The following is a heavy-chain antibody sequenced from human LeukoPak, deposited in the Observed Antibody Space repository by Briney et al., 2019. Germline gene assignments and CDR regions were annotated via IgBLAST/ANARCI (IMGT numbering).Heavy chain of an antibody. J-gene: IGHJ4*02. V-gene: IGHV4-59*12. CDR3: ARDGGSYYFDY. CDR2: IYYSGST. CDR1: GGSISSYF. D-gene: IGHD2-15*01. Sequence: SETLSLTCTVSGGSISSYFWTWIRQPPGKGLEWIGYIYYSGSTNYSPSLKSRVTMSVDTSKNQFSLKLSSVTAADTAVYYCARDGGSYYFDYWGQGTLVTVSS.